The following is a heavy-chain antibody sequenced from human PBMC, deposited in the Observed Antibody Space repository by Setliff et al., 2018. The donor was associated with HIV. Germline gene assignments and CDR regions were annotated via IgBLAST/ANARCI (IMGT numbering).Heavy chain of an antibody. Sequence: ASVKVSCKTSGYTFTEYTLHWVRQAPGQGPEWMGWINPGNGNTKYSQKFKNRVTISRDISANLAFMELTSLRFDDTALYFCAVTKMLCHFEFWGPGTQVTVSS. D-gene: IGHD2-8*01. CDR3: AVTKMLCHFEF. J-gene: IGHJ4*02. CDR2: INPGNGNT. CDR1: GYTFTEYT. V-gene: IGHV1-3*01.